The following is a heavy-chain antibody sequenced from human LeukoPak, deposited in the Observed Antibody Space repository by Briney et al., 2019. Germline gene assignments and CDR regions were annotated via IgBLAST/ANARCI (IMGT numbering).Heavy chain of an antibody. CDR3: ARDLPRCYDILTGYPDY. Sequence: GGSLRLSCAASGFTFSSYSMNWVRQAPGKGLEWVSSISSSSSYIYYADSVKGRFTISRDNAKNSLYLQMNSLRAEDTAVYYCARDLPRCYDILTGYPDYWGQGTLVTVSS. CDR1: GFTFSSYS. CDR2: ISSSSSYI. D-gene: IGHD3-9*01. V-gene: IGHV3-21*01. J-gene: IGHJ4*02.